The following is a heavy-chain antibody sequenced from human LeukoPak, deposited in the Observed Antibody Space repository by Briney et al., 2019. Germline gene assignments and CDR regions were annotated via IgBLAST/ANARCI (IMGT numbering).Heavy chain of an antibody. V-gene: IGHV3-33*01. CDR1: GSTFSSYG. Sequence: GRSLRLSCAASGSTFSSYGMHWVRQAPGKGLEWVAVIWYDGSTKYYADSVRGRFTISRDNSKNTLYLEMNRLRAEDTAMYYYARASAGDSSGYYYVDWGQGTLVTVSS. J-gene: IGHJ4*02. D-gene: IGHD3-22*01. CDR3: ARASAGDSSGYYYVD. CDR2: IWYDGSTK.